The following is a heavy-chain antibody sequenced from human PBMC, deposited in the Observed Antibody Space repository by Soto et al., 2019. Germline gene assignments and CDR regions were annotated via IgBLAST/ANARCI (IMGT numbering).Heavy chain of an antibody. J-gene: IGHJ5*02. D-gene: IGHD2-15*01. CDR2: IYYSGST. Sequence: SETLSLTCTVSGGSVSSGSYYWSWIRQPPGKGLEWIGYIYYSGSTNYNPSLKSRVTISVDTSKNQFSLKLSSVTAADTAVYYCARDYSGYCSGGSCYSGDWFDPWGQGTMVTVSS. CDR1: GGSVSSGSYY. V-gene: IGHV4-61*01. CDR3: ARDYSGYCSGGSCYSGDWFDP.